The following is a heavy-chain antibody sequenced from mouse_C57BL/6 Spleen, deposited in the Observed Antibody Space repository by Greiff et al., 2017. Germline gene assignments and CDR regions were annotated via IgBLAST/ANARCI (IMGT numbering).Heavy chain of an antibody. CDR1: GYTFTSYW. CDR3: ARGGTTYFPYGCDY. J-gene: IGHJ2*01. D-gene: IGHD2-10*01. Sequence: QVQLQQPGAELVRPGSSVKLSCKASGYTFTSYWMHWVKQRPIQGLEWIGNIDPSDSETHYNQKFKDKATLTVDKSSSTAYMQLSSLTSEDSAVYYCARGGTTYFPYGCDYWGQGTTLTVSS. V-gene: IGHV1-52*01. CDR2: IDPSDSET.